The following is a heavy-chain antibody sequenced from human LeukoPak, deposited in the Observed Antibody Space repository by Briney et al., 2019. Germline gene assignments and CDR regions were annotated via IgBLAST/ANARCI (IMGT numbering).Heavy chain of an antibody. Sequence: SQTLSLTCAVSGGSSRSGDYFWSWIRQPPGKGLEWIGHIHYSGNTYYNPSLKSRVSISVDTSKNQFSLKLSSVTAADTAVYYCARDLQSGGYFDYWGQGTLVTVSS. CDR3: ARDLQSGGYFDY. V-gene: IGHV4-30-4*01. D-gene: IGHD2-8*02. CDR2: IHYSGNT. J-gene: IGHJ4*02. CDR1: GGSSRSGDYF.